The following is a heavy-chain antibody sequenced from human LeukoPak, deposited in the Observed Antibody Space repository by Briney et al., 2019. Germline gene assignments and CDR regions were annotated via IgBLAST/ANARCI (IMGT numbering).Heavy chain of an antibody. Sequence: ASVKVSCKASGFTFTGHYMHWVRQAPGQGLEWMGWINANNADTHYAQNFQGRVTMTRDTSISTVYMELSRLTSDDTAVYYCARIRRPSNDPHPLDVWGKGTTVTVSS. CDR2: INANNADT. CDR3: ARIRRPSNDPHPLDV. CDR1: GFTFTGHY. V-gene: IGHV1-2*02. J-gene: IGHJ6*04.